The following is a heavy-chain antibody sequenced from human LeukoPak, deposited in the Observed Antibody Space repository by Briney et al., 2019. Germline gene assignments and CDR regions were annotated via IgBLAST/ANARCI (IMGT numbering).Heavy chain of an antibody. CDR3: ARGTYCSSTSCYTDAFDI. CDR1: GYTFTSYD. Sequence: ASVKVSCKASGYTFTSYDINWVRQATGQGLEWMGWMNPNSGNTGYAQKFQGRVTITRNTSKSTAYMELSSLRSEDTAVYYCARGTYCSSTSCYTDAFDIWGQGTMVTVSS. D-gene: IGHD2-2*02. J-gene: IGHJ3*02. CDR2: MNPNSGNT. V-gene: IGHV1-8*03.